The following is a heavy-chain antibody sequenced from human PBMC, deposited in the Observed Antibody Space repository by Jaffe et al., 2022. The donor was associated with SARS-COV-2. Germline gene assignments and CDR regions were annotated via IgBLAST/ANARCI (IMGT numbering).Heavy chain of an antibody. V-gene: IGHV6-1*01. Sequence: QVQLQQSGPGLVKPSQTLSLTCAISGDSVSSNSAAWNWIRQSPSRGLEWLGRTYYRSKWYNDYAVSVKSRITINPDTSKNQFSLQLNSVTPEDTAVYYCARKRITMVRGVNLLYYGMDVWGQGTTVTVSS. CDR3: ARKRITMVRGVNLLYYGMDV. CDR2: TYYRSKWYN. D-gene: IGHD3-10*01. CDR1: GDSVSSNSAA. J-gene: IGHJ6*02.